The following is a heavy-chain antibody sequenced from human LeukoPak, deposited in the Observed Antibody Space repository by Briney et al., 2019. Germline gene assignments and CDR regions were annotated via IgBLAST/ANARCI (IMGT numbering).Heavy chain of an antibody. D-gene: IGHD2-2*01. J-gene: IGHJ4*02. Sequence: ASVKVSCKASGYTFSDYAMHWVRQAPGQRFEWMGWIDAGNGDTRYSQKFQGRVTITRDTFASTAYIELRSLRSEDTAMYYCARGGTSDWPLDHWGQETLVAISS. CDR1: GYTFSDYA. CDR2: IDAGNGDT. CDR3: ARGGTSDWPLDH. V-gene: IGHV1-3*01.